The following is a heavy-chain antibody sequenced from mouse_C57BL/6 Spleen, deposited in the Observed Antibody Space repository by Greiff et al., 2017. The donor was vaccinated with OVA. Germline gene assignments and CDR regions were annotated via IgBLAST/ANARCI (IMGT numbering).Heavy chain of an antibody. CDR3: ARNWDGVYYFDY. CDR2: IYPSDSET. CDR1: GYTFTSYW. J-gene: IGHJ2*01. V-gene: IGHV1-61*01. D-gene: IGHD4-1*01. Sequence: QVQLKQPGAELVRPGSSVKLSCKASGYTFTSYWLDWVKQRPGQGLEWIGNIYPSDSETHYNQKFKDKATLTVDKSSSTAYMQLSSLTSEDSAVYDCARNWDGVYYFDYWGQGTTLTVSS.